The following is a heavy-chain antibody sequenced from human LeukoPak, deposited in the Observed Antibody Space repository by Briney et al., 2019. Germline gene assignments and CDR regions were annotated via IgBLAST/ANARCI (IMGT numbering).Heavy chain of an antibody. CDR3: ARTATTIFGVVRTNWFDT. Sequence: SETLSLTCAVYGGSFSGYYWSWIRQPPGKGLEWIGETNHSGSTNYNPSLKSRVTISVDTSKNQFSLKRSSVTAADTAVYYCARTATTIFGVVRTNWFDTWGQGTLVTVSS. J-gene: IGHJ5*02. CDR2: TNHSGST. V-gene: IGHV4-34*01. D-gene: IGHD3-3*01. CDR1: GGSFSGYY.